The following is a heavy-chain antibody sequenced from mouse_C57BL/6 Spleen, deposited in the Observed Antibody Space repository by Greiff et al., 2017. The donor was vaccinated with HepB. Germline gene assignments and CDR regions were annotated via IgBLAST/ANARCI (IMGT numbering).Heavy chain of an antibody. J-gene: IGHJ4*01. CDR1: GFTFSSYA. CDR3: AREGYGYAMDY. D-gene: IGHD1-1*02. CDR2: ISDGGSYT. V-gene: IGHV5-4*01. Sequence: EVKVVESGGGLVKPGGSLKLSCAASGFTFSSYAMSWVRQTPEKRLEWVATISDGGSYTYYPDNVKGRFTISRDNAKNNLYLQMSHLKSEDTAMYYCAREGYGYAMDYWGQGTSVTVSS.